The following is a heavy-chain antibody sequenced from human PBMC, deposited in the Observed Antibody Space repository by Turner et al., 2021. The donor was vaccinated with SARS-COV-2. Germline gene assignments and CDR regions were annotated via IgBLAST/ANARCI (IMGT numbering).Heavy chain of an antibody. Sequence: EVQLVESGGGLVQPGGSLRLSCAASGFTVSSNYMNWVRQAPGKGLEWVSVIYSGGSTNYADSVKGRFTISRDTSKNTLYLQMNSLRAEDTAVYYCARDLGGTSSLGGYFDYWGQGTLVTVSS. CDR1: GFTVSSNY. J-gene: IGHJ4*02. V-gene: IGHV3-66*02. D-gene: IGHD2-2*01. CDR2: IYSGGST. CDR3: ARDLGGTSSLGGYFDY.